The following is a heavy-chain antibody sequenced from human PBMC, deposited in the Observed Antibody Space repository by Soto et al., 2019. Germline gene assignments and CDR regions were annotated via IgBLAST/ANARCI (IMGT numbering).Heavy chain of an antibody. V-gene: IGHV3-72*01. Sequence: EVQLVESGGGLVQPGGSLRLSCAASGFTFSDHYMDWVRQAPGKGLEWVGRTRNKANSYTTEYAASVKGRFTISRDDSKNSLYLQMNSLKTEDTAVYYCAREAAASIVNFDYWGQGTLVTVSS. CDR1: GFTFSDHY. CDR3: AREAAASIVNFDY. J-gene: IGHJ4*02. D-gene: IGHD2-2*01. CDR2: TRNKANSYTT.